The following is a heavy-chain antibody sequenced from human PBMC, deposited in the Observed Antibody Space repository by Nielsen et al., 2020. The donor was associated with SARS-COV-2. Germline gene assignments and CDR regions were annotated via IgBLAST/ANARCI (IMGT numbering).Heavy chain of an antibody. CDR2: ISGSGGST. Sequence: GGSLRLSCAASGFTFSSYAMSWVRQAPGKGLEWVSAISGSGGSTYYADSVKGRFTISRDNAKNSLYLQMNSLRAEDTAVYYCARVYSSGWSYGMDVWGQGTTVTVSS. CDR3: ARVYSSGWSYGMDV. D-gene: IGHD6-19*01. V-gene: IGHV3-23*01. J-gene: IGHJ6*02. CDR1: GFTFSSYA.